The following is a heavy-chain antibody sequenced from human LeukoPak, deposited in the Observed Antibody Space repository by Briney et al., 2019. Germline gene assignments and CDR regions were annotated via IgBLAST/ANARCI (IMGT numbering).Heavy chain of an antibody. D-gene: IGHD3-3*01. V-gene: IGHV4-61*02. CDR2: ISTTGTT. CDR1: GGSVSRGSHY. CDR3: ARDFGSDYDFWSSRNTGPFDP. J-gene: IGHJ5*02. Sequence: SETLSLTCTVSGGSVSRGSHYWSWIRQPAGKGLEWVGRISTTGTTKYNPSLKSRVTMSMDTSENQFSLTLISVTAADTAVYFCARDFGSDYDFWSSRNTGPFDPWGXGTLVTVSS.